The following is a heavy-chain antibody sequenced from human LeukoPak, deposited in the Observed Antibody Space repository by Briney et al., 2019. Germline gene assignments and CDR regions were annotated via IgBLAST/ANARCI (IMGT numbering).Heavy chain of an antibody. CDR1: GYTFTSYV. V-gene: IGHV1-8*01. Sequence: ASVKVSCKASGYTFTSYVINWVRQATGQGLEWMGWMNPNSGNTGYAQNVQGRVTMTRNTSISTAYMELSSLRSEDTAVYYCARGLSGGDFLYYFDYWGQGTLVAVSS. CDR2: MNPNSGNT. CDR3: ARGLSGGDFLYYFDY. J-gene: IGHJ4*02. D-gene: IGHD2-21*02.